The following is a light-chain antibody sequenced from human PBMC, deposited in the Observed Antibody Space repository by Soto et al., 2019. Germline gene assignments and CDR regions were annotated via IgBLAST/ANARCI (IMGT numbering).Light chain of an antibody. J-gene: IGKJ1*01. V-gene: IGKV3-20*01. CDR1: QSVGRDY. Sequence: EIVLTQSPATLSLSPGERATLSCRASQSVGRDYLGWYQQKPGQAPRLVIYNASNRASGIPDRFSGSGSGTDFTLTFSRLEPEDFVVYYCHQYAYAPWTFGQGTKVDIK. CDR2: NAS. CDR3: HQYAYAPWT.